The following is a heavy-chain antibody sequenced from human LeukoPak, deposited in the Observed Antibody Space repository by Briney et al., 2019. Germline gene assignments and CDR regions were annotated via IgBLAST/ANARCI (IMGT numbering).Heavy chain of an antibody. Sequence: GGSLRLSCAASGFTFDDYAMHWVRQAPGKGLEWVSGISWNSGSIGYADSVKGRFTISRDNAKNSLYLQMNSLRAEDTALYYCAKASLPVTATPPDYWGQGTLVTVPS. CDR1: GFTFDDYA. D-gene: IGHD2-21*02. J-gene: IGHJ4*02. V-gene: IGHV3-9*01. CDR2: ISWNSGSI. CDR3: AKASLPVTATPPDY.